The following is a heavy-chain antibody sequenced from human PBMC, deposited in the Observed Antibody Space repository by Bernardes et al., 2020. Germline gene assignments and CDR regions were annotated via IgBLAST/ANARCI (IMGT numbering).Heavy chain of an antibody. CDR3: ARLPEDSYYYDSSGYPL. J-gene: IGHJ4*02. Sequence: SETLSLTCTVSGGSISSSSYYWGWIRQPPGKGLEWIGSIYYSGSTYYNPSLKSRVTISVDTSKNQFSLKLSSVTAADTAVYYCARLPEDSYYYDSSGYPLWGQGTLVTVSS. V-gene: IGHV4-39*01. CDR1: GGSISSSSYY. CDR2: IYYSGST. D-gene: IGHD3-22*01.